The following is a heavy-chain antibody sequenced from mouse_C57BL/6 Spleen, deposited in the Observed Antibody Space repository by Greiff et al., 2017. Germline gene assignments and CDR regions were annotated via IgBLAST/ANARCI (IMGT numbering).Heavy chain of an antibody. Sequence: EVKLMESGPGLVKPSQSLSLTCSVTGYSITSGYYWNWIRQFPGNKLEWMGYISYDGSNNYNPSLKNRISITRDTSKNQFFLKLNSVTTEDTATYYCAIDGYYAMDYWGQGTSVTVSS. CDR3: AIDGYYAMDY. CDR2: ISYDGSN. V-gene: IGHV3-6*01. J-gene: IGHJ4*01. CDR1: GYSITSGYY.